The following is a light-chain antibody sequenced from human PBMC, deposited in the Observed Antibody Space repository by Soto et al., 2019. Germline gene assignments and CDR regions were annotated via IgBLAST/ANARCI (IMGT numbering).Light chain of an antibody. V-gene: IGKV1-5*01. J-gene: IGKJ1*01. CDR3: QQYKSYPWT. Sequence: DIRLTQSPSTLSASVGDTVTISCRASESLIGWLAWYQQRPGSAPKLLIYDASSLEGGVPSRITGDGSGTEFSLTIASLQPDDFGTYYCQQYKSYPWTFGQGTKVDLK. CDR1: ESLIGW. CDR2: DAS.